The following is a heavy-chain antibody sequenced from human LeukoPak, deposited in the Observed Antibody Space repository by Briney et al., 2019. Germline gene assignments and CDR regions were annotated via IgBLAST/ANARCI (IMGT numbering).Heavy chain of an antibody. CDR3: AKGGSSWYAFDI. CDR2: INPNGGGT. CDR1: GYTFTGYY. J-gene: IGHJ3*02. D-gene: IGHD6-13*01. V-gene: IGHV1-2*02. Sequence: GASVKVSCKASGYTFTGYYMHWVRQAPGQGLEWMGWINPNGGGTDYAQKFQGRVTMTRDTSISTAYMELSRLRSDDTAVYYCAKGGSSWYAFDIWGQGTMVTVSS.